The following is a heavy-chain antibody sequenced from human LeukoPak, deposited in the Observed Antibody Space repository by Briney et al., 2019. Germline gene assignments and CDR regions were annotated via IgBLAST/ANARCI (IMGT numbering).Heavy chain of an antibody. V-gene: IGHV3-66*02. CDR3: ARSHSSGWYTFDY. J-gene: IGHJ4*02. Sequence: GGSLRLSCAASGFTVSSNYMSWVRQAPGKGLEWVSVIYSGGSTYYADSVKGRFTISRDNSKNTLYLQMNSLRAEDTAVYYCARSHSSGWYTFDYWGQGTLVTVSS. CDR1: GFTVSSNY. D-gene: IGHD6-19*01. CDR2: IYSGGST.